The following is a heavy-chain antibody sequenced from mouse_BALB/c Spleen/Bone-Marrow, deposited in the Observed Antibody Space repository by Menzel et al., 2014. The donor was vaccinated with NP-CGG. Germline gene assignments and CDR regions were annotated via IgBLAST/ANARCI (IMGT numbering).Heavy chain of an antibody. CDR3: TRDGVGGAMDY. J-gene: IGHJ4*01. CDR1: GYTFTSTW. D-gene: IGHD2-3*01. Sequence: VQLQQSGSVLVRPGDSVKLSCKASGYTFTSTWIHWAKQRPGQGLEWIGEIHPNSGNTKYNEKLKGKATLTADTSSSTAYVDLSSLTSEDSAAYYCTRDGVGGAMDYWGQGTPVTVSS. CDR2: IHPNSGNT. V-gene: IGHV1S130*01.